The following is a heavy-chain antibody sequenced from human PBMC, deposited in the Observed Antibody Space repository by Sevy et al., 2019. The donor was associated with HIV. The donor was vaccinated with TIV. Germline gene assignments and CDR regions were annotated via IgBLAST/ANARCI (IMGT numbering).Heavy chain of an antibody. V-gene: IGHV1-8*01. J-gene: IGHJ6*02. Sequence: ASVKVSCKASGYTFTSYDINWVRQATGQGREGMGWLNPNSGNTGYAQKFQGRVTMTRNNSISTAYIELSSLGSEETAVYYCARGPGIAAAGPGGDYYYGMDVWGQGTTVTVSS. D-gene: IGHD6-13*01. CDR3: ARGPGIAAAGPGGDYYYGMDV. CDR1: GYTFTSYD. CDR2: LNPNSGNT.